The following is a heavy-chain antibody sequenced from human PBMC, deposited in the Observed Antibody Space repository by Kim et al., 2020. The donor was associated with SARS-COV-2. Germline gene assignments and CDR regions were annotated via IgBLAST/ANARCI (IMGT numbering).Heavy chain of an antibody. CDR1: GGSISSYY. J-gene: IGHJ4*02. CDR2: IYYSGST. D-gene: IGHD3-22*01. V-gene: IGHV4-59*13. Sequence: SETLSLTCTVSGGSISSYYWSWIRQPPGKGLEWIGYIYYSGSTNYNPSLKSRVTISVDTSKNQFSLKLSSVTAADTAVYYCASLYYYDSSGYPSYYFDYWGQGTLVTVSS. CDR3: ASLYYYDSSGYPSYYFDY.